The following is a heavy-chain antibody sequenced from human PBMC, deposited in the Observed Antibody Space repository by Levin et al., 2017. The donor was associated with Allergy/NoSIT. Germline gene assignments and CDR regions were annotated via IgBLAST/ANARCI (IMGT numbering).Heavy chain of an antibody. CDR2: INPSGGST. CDR3: ARGWGSYRYIKMLFDY. Sequence: GASVKVSCKASGYTFTSYYMHWVRQAPGQGLEWMGIINPSGGSTSYAQKFQGRVTMTRDTSTSTVYMELSSLRSEDTAVYYCARGWGSYRYIKMLFDYWGQGTLVTVSS. CDR1: GYTFTSYY. J-gene: IGHJ4*02. V-gene: IGHV1-46*01. D-gene: IGHD3-16*02.